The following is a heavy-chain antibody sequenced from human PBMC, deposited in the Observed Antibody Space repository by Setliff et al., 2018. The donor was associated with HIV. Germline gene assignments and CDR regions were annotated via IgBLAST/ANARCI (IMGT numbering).Heavy chain of an antibody. CDR2: IGGRFDT. J-gene: IGHJ3*02. CDR1: GFTFSDYY. CDR3: ARDTMWAFDI. D-gene: IGHD3-10*02. Sequence: GGSLRLSCAASGFTFSDYYMSWIRQTPGKGLEWVSFIGGRFDTYYADSVKGRFTISRDNAKKSLYLQMNSLRADDTAVYYCARDTMWAFDIWGQGTLVTVSS. V-gene: IGHV3-11*06.